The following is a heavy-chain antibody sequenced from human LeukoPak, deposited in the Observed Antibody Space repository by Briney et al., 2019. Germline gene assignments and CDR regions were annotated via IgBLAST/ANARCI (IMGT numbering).Heavy chain of an antibody. Sequence: GGSLRLSCAASRFTFSSYAMSWVRQAPGKGLEWVSTISGSGAGTYYADSVKGRFTISRDNSKNTLYLQMNSLRAEDTAVYFCAKGSSIVGERDWGQGTLVTVSS. V-gene: IGHV3-23*01. D-gene: IGHD1-26*01. CDR2: ISGSGAGT. J-gene: IGHJ4*02. CDR1: RFTFSSYA. CDR3: AKGSSIVGERD.